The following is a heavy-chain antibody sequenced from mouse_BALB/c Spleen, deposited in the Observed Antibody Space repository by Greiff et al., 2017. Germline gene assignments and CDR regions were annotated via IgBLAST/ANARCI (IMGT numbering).Heavy chain of an antibody. J-gene: IGHJ4*01. CDR3: ARDIPYYYAMDY. V-gene: IGHV7-3*02. CDR1: GFTFTDYY. Sequence: EVQVVESGGGLVQPGGSLRLSCATSGFTFTDYYMSWVRQPPGKALEWLGFIRNKANGYTTEYSASVKGRFTISRDNSQSILYLQMNTLRAEDSATYYCARDIPYYYAMDYWGQGTSVTVSS. CDR2: IRNKANGYTT.